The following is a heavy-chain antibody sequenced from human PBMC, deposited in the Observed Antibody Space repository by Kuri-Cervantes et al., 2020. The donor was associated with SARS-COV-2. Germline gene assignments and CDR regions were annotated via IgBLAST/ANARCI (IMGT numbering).Heavy chain of an antibody. Sequence: GESLKISCAASGFISSSHSMNWVRQAPGKGLEWVSYISSSSSTIYYADSVKGRFTISRDNSKNTLYLQMNSLRAEDTAVYYCAKLSNWDDAFDIWGQGTMVTVSS. CDR3: AKLSNWDDAFDI. V-gene: IGHV3-48*01. D-gene: IGHD1-1*01. J-gene: IGHJ3*02. CDR2: ISSSSSTI. CDR1: GFISSSHS.